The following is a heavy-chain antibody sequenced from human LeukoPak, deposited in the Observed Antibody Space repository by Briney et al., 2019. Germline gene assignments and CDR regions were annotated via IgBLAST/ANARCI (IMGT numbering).Heavy chain of an antibody. D-gene: IGHD5-18*01. CDR2: IYHSGST. V-gene: IGHV4-30-2*01. CDR1: GGSISSGGYY. Sequence: PSETLSLTCTVSGGSISSGGYYWSWIRQPPGKDLEWIGYIYHSGSTYYNPSLKSRVTISVDRSKNQFSLKLSSVTAADTAVYYCARETPQDTAMDYYYYMDVWGKGTTVTVSS. J-gene: IGHJ6*03. CDR3: ARETPQDTAMDYYYYMDV.